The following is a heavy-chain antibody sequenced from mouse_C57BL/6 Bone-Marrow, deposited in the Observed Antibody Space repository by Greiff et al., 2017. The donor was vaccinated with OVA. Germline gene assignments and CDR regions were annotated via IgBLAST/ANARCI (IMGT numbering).Heavy chain of an antibody. D-gene: IGHD2-14*01. CDR1: GFNIKDDY. V-gene: IGHV14-4*01. J-gene: IGHJ2*01. CDR3: TTVRGLYFDY. CDR2: IDPENGDT. Sequence: EVKLEESGAELVRPGASVKLSCTASGFNIKDDYMHWVKQRPEQGLEWIGWIDPENGDTEYASKFQGKATITADTSSNTAYLQLSSLTSEDTAVYYCTTVRGLYFDYWGQGTTLTVSS.